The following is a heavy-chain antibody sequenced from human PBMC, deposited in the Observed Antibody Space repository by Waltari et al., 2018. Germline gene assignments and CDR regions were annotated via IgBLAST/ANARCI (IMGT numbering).Heavy chain of an antibody. J-gene: IGHJ4*02. Sequence: EVQMLESGGGLVEPGGSLRLSCTTSGFTFTQYTMSWVRQTPTRGVGWVSYISSRGSATHYADSVRGRFTISRDSAKGSVYLQMNNLRADDAAMYYCARGRYGAGSYSDYDYWGQGTLVTVSS. D-gene: IGHD3-10*01. CDR2: ISSRGSAT. CDR1: GFTFTQYT. CDR3: ARGRYGAGSYSDYDY. V-gene: IGHV3-48*01.